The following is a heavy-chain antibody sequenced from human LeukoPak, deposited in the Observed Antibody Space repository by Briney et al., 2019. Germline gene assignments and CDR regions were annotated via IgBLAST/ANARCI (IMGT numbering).Heavy chain of an antibody. J-gene: IGHJ4*02. V-gene: IGHV3-74*01. Sequence: GGSLRLSCAASGNYWMHWVRQAPGKGLVWVSHINSDGSWTSYADSVKGRFTISKDNAKNTVYLQMNNLRAEDTAVYYCVSFYEAYWGRGTLVTVS. CDR2: INSDGSWT. CDR1: GNYW. CDR3: VSFYEAY. D-gene: IGHD2/OR15-2a*01.